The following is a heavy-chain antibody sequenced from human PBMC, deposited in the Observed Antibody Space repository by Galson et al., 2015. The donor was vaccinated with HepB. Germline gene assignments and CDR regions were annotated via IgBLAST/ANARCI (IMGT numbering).Heavy chain of an antibody. V-gene: IGHV3-30*18. CDR2: ISYDGSNK. D-gene: IGHD4-17*01. CDR3: AKSPLGTVTKTMDV. Sequence: SLRLSCAASGFSFSSYGMHWVRQAPGKGLEWVALISYDGSNKYYADSVKGRFSISRDNSKNTLYLQMNSLRAEDTAAYYCAKSPLGTVTKTMDVWGQGTTVTVSS. J-gene: IGHJ6*02. CDR1: GFSFSSYG.